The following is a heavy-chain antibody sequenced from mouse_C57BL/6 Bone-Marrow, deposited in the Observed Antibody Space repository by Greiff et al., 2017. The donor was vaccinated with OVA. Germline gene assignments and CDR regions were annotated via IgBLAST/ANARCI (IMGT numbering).Heavy chain of an antibody. CDR2: IDPSDSYT. D-gene: IGHD1-1*01. CDR3: AREGYYGSSYVYFDV. J-gene: IGHJ1*03. Sequence: QVHVKQPGAELVKPGASVKLSCKASGYTFTSYWMQWVKQRPGQGLEWIGEIDPSDSYTNYNQKFKGKATLTVDTSSSTAYMQLSSLTSEDSAVYYCAREGYYGSSYVYFDVWGTGTTVTVSS. V-gene: IGHV1-50*01. CDR1: GYTFTSYW.